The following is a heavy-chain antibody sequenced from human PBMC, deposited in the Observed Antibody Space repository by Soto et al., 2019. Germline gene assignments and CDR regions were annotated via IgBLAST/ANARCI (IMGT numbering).Heavy chain of an antibody. CDR3: ARDPAFEEQWLVNDY. CDR1: GGTFSSYA. Sequence: QVQLVQSGAEVKKPGSSVKVSCKASGGTFSSYAISWVRQAPGQGLEWMGGIIPIFGTANYAQKFQGRVTITADESTSTAYMERSSLRSEDTAVYYCARDPAFEEQWLVNDYWGQGTLVTVSS. V-gene: IGHV1-69*12. CDR2: IIPIFGTA. J-gene: IGHJ4*02. D-gene: IGHD6-19*01.